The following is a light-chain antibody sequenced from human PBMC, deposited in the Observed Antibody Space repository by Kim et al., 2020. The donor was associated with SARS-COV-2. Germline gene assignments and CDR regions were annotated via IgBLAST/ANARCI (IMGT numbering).Light chain of an antibody. CDR1: QSVRSNF. Sequence: EIVLTQSPGTLSLSPGERATLSCRASQSVRSNFLAWYQQKPGQAPRLLISAASSRATGIPDRFSGSGSGTDFTLTINGLEPEDLAVYYCQQYGSAPVTFGQGTKLEI. J-gene: IGKJ2*01. CDR3: QQYGSAPVT. CDR2: AAS. V-gene: IGKV3-20*01.